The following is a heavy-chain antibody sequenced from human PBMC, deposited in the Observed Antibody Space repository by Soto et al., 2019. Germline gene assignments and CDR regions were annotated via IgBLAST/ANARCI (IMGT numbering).Heavy chain of an antibody. CDR3: ARAYAGRLPRRADYYYALDV. CDR2: IGAASAP. J-gene: IGHJ6*02. D-gene: IGHD6-6*01. V-gene: IGHV3-13*05. CDR1: GVSFSDYD. Sequence: PGGSLRLSCTASGVSFSDYDMHWVRQAPGKGLEWVSTIGAASAPYYTGSVKHRFTISRENARNSMFLQMNSVTVGDTAVYYCARAYAGRLPRRADYYYALDVWGQGMMVTVSS.